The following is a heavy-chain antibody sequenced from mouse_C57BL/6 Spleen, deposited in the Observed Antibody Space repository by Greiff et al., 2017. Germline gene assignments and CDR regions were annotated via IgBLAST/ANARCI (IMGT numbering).Heavy chain of an antibody. CDR1: GYSITSGYY. CDR2: ISYDGSN. V-gene: IGHV3-6*01. CDR3: ARDQPAWFAY. Sequence: EVQLVESGPGLVKPSQSLSLTCSVTGYSITSGYYWNWIRQFPGNKLEWMGYISYDGSNNYNPSLKNRISITRDTSKNQFFLKLNSVTTEDTATYYCARDQPAWFAYWGQGTLVTVSA. J-gene: IGHJ3*01. D-gene: IGHD6-1*01.